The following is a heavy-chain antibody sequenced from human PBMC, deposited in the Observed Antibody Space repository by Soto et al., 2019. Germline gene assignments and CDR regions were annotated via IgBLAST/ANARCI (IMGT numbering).Heavy chain of an antibody. CDR2: ISSSSTI. V-gene: IGHV3-48*01. CDR1: GFTFSSYS. Sequence: GGSLRLSCAASGFTFSSYSMNWVRQAPGKGLEWVSYISSSSTIYYADSVKGRFTISRDSAKNSLYLQMNSLRAEDTAVYYCAREALLNWFDPWGQGTLVTSPQ. CDR3: AREALLNWFDP. D-gene: IGHD2-15*01. J-gene: IGHJ5*02.